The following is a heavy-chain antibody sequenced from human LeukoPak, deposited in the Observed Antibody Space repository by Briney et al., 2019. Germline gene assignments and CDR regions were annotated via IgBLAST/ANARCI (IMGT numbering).Heavy chain of an antibody. V-gene: IGHV3-7*05. J-gene: IGHJ3*02. Sequence: GGSLRLSCEASGCSLNIYWMSWVRQAPGKGLEWVANANQDGREKYYVDSVKGRFTIARDTAKKSLYLQMLRLRVEDTAVYYRGRGFDGYYGFDIWGQGTMVTVSS. CDR2: ANQDGREK. CDR3: GRGFDGYYGFDI. D-gene: IGHD5-24*01. CDR1: GCSLNIYW.